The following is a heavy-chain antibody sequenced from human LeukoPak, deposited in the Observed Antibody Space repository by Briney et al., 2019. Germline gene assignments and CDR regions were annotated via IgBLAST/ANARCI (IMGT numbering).Heavy chain of an antibody. V-gene: IGHV5-51*01. CDR1: GYSFTSYW. CDR3: ARLWGRDGYENPHAFDI. D-gene: IGHD5-24*01. CDR2: IYPGDSDT. Sequence: GESRKISCKGSGYSFTSYWIGWVRQMPGKGLEGMGIIYPGDSDTRYSPSFQGQVTISADKSISTAYLQWSSLKASDTAMYYCARLWGRDGYENPHAFDIWGQGTMVTVSS. J-gene: IGHJ3*02.